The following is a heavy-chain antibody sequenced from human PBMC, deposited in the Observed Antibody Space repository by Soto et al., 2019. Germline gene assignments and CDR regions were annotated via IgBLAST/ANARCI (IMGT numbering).Heavy chain of an antibody. V-gene: IGHV3-74*01. CDR1: GFSFSTW. J-gene: IGHJ4*02. CDR3: TRGASGYGNFDY. Sequence: EVQLVESGGGVVQPGGSLRLSCAASGFSFSTWMHWVRQAPGKGLVWLSRINRDGSSINYADSVTGRFIVSRDNAKNTVYRQINSLTVEDTAVYYWTRGASGYGNFDYWGQGGLLTVSS. D-gene: IGHD5-12*01. CDR2: INRDGSSI.